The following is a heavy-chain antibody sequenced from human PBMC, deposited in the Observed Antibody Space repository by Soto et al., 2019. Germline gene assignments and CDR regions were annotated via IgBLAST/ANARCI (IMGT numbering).Heavy chain of an antibody. CDR2: ITPIFGTA. CDR1: GGTFSSYA. Sequence: SVKVSCKASGGTFSSYAISWVRQAPGQGLEWMGGITPIFGTANYAQKFQGRVTITADESTSTAYMELSSLRSEDTAVYYCARSIVVVITTGPYYYYGMDVWGQGTTVTVSS. D-gene: IGHD3-22*01. J-gene: IGHJ6*02. CDR3: ARSIVVVITTGPYYYYGMDV. V-gene: IGHV1-69*13.